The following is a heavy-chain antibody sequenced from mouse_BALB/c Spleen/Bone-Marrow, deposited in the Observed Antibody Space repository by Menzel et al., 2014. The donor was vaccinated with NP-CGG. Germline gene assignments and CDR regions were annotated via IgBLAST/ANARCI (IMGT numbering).Heavy chain of an antibody. CDR2: ISGGGST. Sequence: EVKVVESGGGLVKPGGSLKLSCAASGFTFSSYGMSWVRQTPEKRLEWVASISGGGSTYYPDNVKGRFTISRDNARNILYLQMSGLGSEDTAMYYCARKGWLLFDYWGQGTTLTVSS. D-gene: IGHD2-3*01. V-gene: IGHV5-6-5*01. CDR3: ARKGWLLFDY. J-gene: IGHJ2*01. CDR1: GFTFSSYG.